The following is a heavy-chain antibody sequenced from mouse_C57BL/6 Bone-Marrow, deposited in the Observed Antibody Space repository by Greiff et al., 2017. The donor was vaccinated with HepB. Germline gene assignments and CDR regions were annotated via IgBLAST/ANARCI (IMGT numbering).Heavy chain of an antibody. CDR2: IDPANGNT. D-gene: IGHD1-1*01. Sequence: EVQGVESVAELVRPGASVKLSCTASGFNIKNTYMHWVKQRPEQGLEWIGRIDPANGNTKYAPKFQGKATITADTSSNTAYLQLSSLTSEDTAIYYCADYYGSSYGFAYWGQGTLVTVSP. CDR1: GFNIKNTY. CDR3: ADYYGSSYGFAY. J-gene: IGHJ3*01. V-gene: IGHV14-3*01.